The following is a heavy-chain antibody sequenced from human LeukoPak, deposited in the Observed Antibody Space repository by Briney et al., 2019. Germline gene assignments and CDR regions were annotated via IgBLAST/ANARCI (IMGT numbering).Heavy chain of an antibody. CDR1: GGTFSSYA. J-gene: IGHJ4*02. Sequence: SVKVSCKASGGTFSSYAISWVRQAPGQGLEWMGRIIPIFGTANYAQKFQGRVTITTDESTSTAYMELSSLRSEDTAVYYCARELYYYDSSGYYFFDYWGQGTLVTVSS. D-gene: IGHD3-22*01. CDR2: IIPIFGTA. V-gene: IGHV1-69*05. CDR3: ARELYYYDSSGYYFFDY.